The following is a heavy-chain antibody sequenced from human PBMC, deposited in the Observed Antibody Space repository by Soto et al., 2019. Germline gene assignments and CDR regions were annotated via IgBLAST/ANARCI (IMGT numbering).Heavy chain of an antibody. CDR1: GFTFNSVW. Sequence: EVQLVESGGGLVQPGGSLTLSCAASGFTFNSVWMHWVRQTPGKGLVWVSRVNSDGHDTVYADSVTGQFTLTGDNAKNTVFLQMSTLRAADTAVYYCTRGRENYSYFDYWGQGKGVTASS. J-gene: IGHJ4*02. CDR3: TRGRENYSYFDY. CDR2: VNSDGHDT. V-gene: IGHV3-74*01. D-gene: IGHD1-26*01.